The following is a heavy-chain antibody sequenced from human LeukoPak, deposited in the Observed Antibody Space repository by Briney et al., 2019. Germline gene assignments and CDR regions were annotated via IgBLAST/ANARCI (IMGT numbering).Heavy chain of an antibody. V-gene: IGHV4-34*01. CDR2: INHSEST. Sequence: SETLSLTCAVYGGSFSGYYWSWIPQPPGKGLEWIGEINHSESTNYNPPLKSRVTISVDTSKNQFSLKLSSVTAADTAVYYCARTATYYYDSSGYPVSDPLPDYWGQGTLVTVSS. D-gene: IGHD3-22*01. CDR3: ARTATYYYDSSGYPVSDPLPDY. J-gene: IGHJ4*02. CDR1: GGSFSGYY.